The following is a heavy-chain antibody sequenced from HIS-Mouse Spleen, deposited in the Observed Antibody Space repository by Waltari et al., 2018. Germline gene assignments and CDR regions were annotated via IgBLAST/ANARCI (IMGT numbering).Heavy chain of an antibody. CDR2: IYYSGST. V-gene: IGHV4-39*01. CDR3: ARQNPTAKFEAFDI. J-gene: IGHJ3*02. CDR1: GGSISSSSYY. Sequence: QLQLQESGPGLVQPSETLSLTCTVPGGSISSSSYYWGWLRQPPGKGLEWIGRIYYSGSTYYNPSLKSRVTISVDTSKNQFSLKLSSVTAADTAVYYCARQNPTAKFEAFDIWGQGTMVTVSS. D-gene: IGHD6-25*01.